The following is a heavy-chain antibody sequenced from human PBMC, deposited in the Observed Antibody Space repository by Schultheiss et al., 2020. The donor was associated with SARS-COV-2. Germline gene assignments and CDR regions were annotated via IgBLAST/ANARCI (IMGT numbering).Heavy chain of an antibody. CDR1: GGSISSYY. V-gene: IGHV4-59*08. CDR2: IYYSGST. J-gene: IGHJ6*02. Sequence: SETLSLTCTVSGGSISSYYWSWIRQPLGKGLEWIGYIYYSGSTYYNPSLKSRVTISVDTSKNQFSLKLSSVTAADTAVYYCARHGMSVAAHRGGLAMDVWGQGTTVTVSS. CDR3: ARHGMSVAAHRGGLAMDV. D-gene: IGHD6-19*01.